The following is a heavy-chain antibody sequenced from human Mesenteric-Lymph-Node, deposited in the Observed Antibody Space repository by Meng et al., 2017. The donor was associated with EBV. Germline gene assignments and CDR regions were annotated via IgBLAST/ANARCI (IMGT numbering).Heavy chain of an antibody. CDR3: ARLDRWELLRGLVY. J-gene: IGHJ4*02. D-gene: IGHD1-26*01. CDR2: IYYSGST. CDR1: AGSFSGGSYY. V-gene: IGHV4-61*01. Sequence: QQPAPGPSRVKPAESLFSPCTFSAGSFSGGSYYWCWIRQPPGKGLEWIGYIYYSGSTNYNPSLKSRVTISVDTSKNPFSLKLSSVTAADTAVYYXARLDRWELLRGLVYWGQGTLVTVSS.